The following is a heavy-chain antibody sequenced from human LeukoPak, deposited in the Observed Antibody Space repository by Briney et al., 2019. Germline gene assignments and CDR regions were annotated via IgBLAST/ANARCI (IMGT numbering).Heavy chain of an antibody. CDR2: INPNSGGT. CDR3: ARSAHFGIAAAGTSFDY. V-gene: IGHV1-2*02. D-gene: IGHD6-13*01. CDR1: GYTLTGYY. Sequence: ASVKVSCKASGYTLTGYYMHWVRQAPGQGLEWMGWINPNSGGTNYAQKFQGRVTMTRDTSISTAYMELSRLRSDDTAVYYCARSAHFGIAAAGTSFDYWGQGTLVTVSS. J-gene: IGHJ4*02.